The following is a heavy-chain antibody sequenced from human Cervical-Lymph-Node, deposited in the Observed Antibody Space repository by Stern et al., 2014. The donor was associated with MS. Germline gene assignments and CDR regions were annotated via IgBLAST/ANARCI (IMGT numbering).Heavy chain of an antibody. CDR2: FYYSGST. V-gene: IGHV4-59*01. D-gene: IGHD5-24*01. CDR1: GGSISGYD. CDR3: ARSRDAYSPLAY. J-gene: IGHJ4*02. Sequence: VQLVESGPGLVKPSETLSLTCTASGGSISGYDCSWIRQPPGKGLEWIGHFYYSGSTTYIPSLKSRVSISIDTPKNQFSLKLSSVPAADTAVYYCARSRDAYSPLAYWGQGALVTVSS.